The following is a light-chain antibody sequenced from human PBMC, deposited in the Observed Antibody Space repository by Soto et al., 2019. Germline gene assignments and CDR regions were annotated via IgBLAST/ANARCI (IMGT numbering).Light chain of an antibody. CDR3: QQYNSPYT. CDR1: QSISSW. J-gene: IGKJ2*01. CDR2: DAS. V-gene: IGKV1-5*01. Sequence: DIQMTQSPSTLSASVGDRVTITCRASQSISSWLAWYQQKPGKAPKLLIYDASSLESGVPSSFSGSGSGTEFTLTISSLQPDDFATYYCQQYNSPYTFGQGTKLEIK.